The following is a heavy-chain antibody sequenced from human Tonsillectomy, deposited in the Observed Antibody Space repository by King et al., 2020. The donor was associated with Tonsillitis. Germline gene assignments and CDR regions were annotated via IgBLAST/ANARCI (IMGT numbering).Heavy chain of an antibody. D-gene: IGHD4-23*01. CDR2: IYWDDDK. Sequence: TLKESGPTLVKPTQTLTLTCSFSGFSLSTTLVGVAWIRQPPGKALEWLALIYWDDDKRYSPSLKTRLTITKDTSKNQVVLTMTNMDPVDTATYYCANARGGGNPPLLGYWGQGTLVTVSS. J-gene: IGHJ4*02. CDR1: GFSLSTTLVG. V-gene: IGHV2-5*02. CDR3: ANARGGGNPPLLGY.